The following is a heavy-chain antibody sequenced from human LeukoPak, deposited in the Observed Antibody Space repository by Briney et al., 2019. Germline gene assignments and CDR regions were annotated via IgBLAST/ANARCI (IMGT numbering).Heavy chain of an antibody. CDR3: ARVAAEVVGVPGAIGFGWLRRDYYYMDV. V-gene: IGHV1-46*01. CDR1: GYTFTRYY. Sequence: ASVKVSCKASGYTFTRYYMHWVRQAPGQGLEWMGIINPSGGNTNYAQKFQGRVTMTRDMSTSTVYMELSSLRSEDTAVYYCARVAAEVVGVPGAIGFGWLRRDYYYMDVWGKGTTVTVSS. D-gene: IGHD2-2*02. J-gene: IGHJ6*03. CDR2: INPSGGNT.